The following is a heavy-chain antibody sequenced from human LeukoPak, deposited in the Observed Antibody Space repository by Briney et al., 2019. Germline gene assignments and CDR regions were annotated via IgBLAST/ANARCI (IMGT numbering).Heavy chain of an antibody. Sequence: GGSLRLSCTASGFTFSSYAMTWVRQAPGKGLEWVSAVSGSDGSTYYADSVKGRFTISRDNSKNTLYLQMNSLRAEDTAVYYCARGGCSSTSCYPFCPDYWGQGTMVTVSS. V-gene: IGHV3-23*01. J-gene: IGHJ4*02. CDR2: VSGSDGST. CDR1: GFTFSSYA. D-gene: IGHD2-2*01. CDR3: ARGGCSSTSCYPFCPDY.